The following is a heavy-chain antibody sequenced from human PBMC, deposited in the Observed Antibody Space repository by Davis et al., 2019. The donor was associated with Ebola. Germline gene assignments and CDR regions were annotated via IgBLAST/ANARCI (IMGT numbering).Heavy chain of an antibody. CDR3: AGSIAARSWFDP. CDR1: GGSISSYY. D-gene: IGHD6-6*01. CDR2: IYYSGST. V-gene: IGHV4-59*01. Sequence: PSETLSLTCTVSGGSISSYYWSWIRQPPGKGLEWIGYIYYSGSTNYNPSLKSRVPISVDTSKNQFSLKLSSVTAADTAVYYCAGSIAARSWFDPWGQGTLVTVSS. J-gene: IGHJ5*02.